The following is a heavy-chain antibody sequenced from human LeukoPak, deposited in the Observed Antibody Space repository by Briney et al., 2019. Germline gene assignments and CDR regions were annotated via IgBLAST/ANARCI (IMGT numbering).Heavy chain of an antibody. D-gene: IGHD3-16*01. CDR2: ISGSGGST. V-gene: IGHV3-23*01. CDR3: IRGGYYYYGMDV. Sequence: GGSLRLSCAASGFTFSSYAMSWVRQAPGKGLEWASAISGSGGSTYYADSVKGRFTISRDNSKNTLYLQMNSLRAEDTAVYYCIRGGYYYYGMDVWGQGTTVTVSS. J-gene: IGHJ6*02. CDR1: GFTFSSYA.